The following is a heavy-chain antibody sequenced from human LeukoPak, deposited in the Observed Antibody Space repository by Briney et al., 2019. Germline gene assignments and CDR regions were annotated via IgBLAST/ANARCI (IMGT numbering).Heavy chain of an antibody. CDR1: GFTFSSYS. V-gene: IGHV3-21*01. CDR3: ATSGDYYDSSGYLDY. Sequence: GGSLRLSCAASGFTFSSYSMNWVRQAPEKGPEWVSSISSSSSYIYYADSVKGRFTISRDNAKNSLYLQMNSLRAEDTAVYYCATSGDYYDSSGYLDYWGQGTLVTVSS. J-gene: IGHJ4*02. CDR2: ISSSSSYI. D-gene: IGHD3-22*01.